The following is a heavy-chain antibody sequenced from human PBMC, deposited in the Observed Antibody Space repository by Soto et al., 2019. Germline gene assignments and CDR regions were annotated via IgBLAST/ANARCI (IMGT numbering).Heavy chain of an antibody. CDR1: GFTFSDYY. D-gene: IGHD6-6*01. V-gene: IGHV3-11*01. Sequence: QVQLVESGGGLVKPGGSLRLSCAASGFTFSDYYMSWIRQAPGKGLEWVSYISSSGSTIYYADSVKGRFTISRDNAKNALYLQMNSLRAEDTAVYYCALVKQEVAAPAGNFDYWGQGTLVTVSS. CDR3: ALVKQEVAAPAGNFDY. J-gene: IGHJ4*02. CDR2: ISSSGSTI.